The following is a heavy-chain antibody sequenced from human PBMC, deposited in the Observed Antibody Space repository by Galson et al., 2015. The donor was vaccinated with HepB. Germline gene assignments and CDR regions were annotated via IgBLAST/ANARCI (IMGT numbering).Heavy chain of an antibody. CDR1: GGTFSSYA. Sequence: SVKVSCKASGGTFSSYAISWVRQAPGQGLEWMGGIIPIFGTANYAQKFQGRVTITADESTSTAYMELSSLRSEDTAVYYCARGRRAYYYGSGSYSHYYYMDVWGKGTTVTVSS. J-gene: IGHJ6*03. CDR3: ARGRRAYYYGSGSYSHYYYMDV. D-gene: IGHD3-10*01. V-gene: IGHV1-69*13. CDR2: IIPIFGTA.